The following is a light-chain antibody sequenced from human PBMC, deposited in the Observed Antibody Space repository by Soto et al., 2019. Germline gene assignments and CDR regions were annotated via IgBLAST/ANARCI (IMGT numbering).Light chain of an antibody. Sequence: QTVVTQEPSFSVSPGGTVTLTCGLTSDSVSTSYYASWYQQTPGQTPRMLIYSTNTRSSGVPDRFSGSILGNKAALTITGAQADDESDYYCVLYMGSGFWVFGGGTQLPS. J-gene: IGLJ3*02. CDR2: STN. CDR3: VLYMGSGFWV. V-gene: IGLV8-61*01. CDR1: SDSVSTSYY.